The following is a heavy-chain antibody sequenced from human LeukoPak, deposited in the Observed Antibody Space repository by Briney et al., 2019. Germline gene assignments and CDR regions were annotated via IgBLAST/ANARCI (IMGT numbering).Heavy chain of an antibody. Sequence: GGSLRLSCAASGFTFSSYEMNWVRQTPGKGLEWVSYISSSGSTIYYADSVKGRFTISRDNSKNTLYLQMNSLRAEDTAVYYCAKSGYNRFDYWGQGTLVTVSS. CDR1: GFTFSSYE. CDR2: ISSSGSTI. CDR3: AKSGYNRFDY. J-gene: IGHJ4*02. V-gene: IGHV3-48*03. D-gene: IGHD5-24*01.